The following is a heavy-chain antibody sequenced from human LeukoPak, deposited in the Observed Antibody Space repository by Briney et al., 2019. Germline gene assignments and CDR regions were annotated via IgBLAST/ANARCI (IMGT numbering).Heavy chain of an antibody. Sequence: PGGSLRLSCAASGFTFSNAWMSWVRQAPGKGLEWVGRIKSKTDGGTTDYAAPVKGRFTISRDDSKSTLYLQMNSLKTEDTAVYYCANVYYYGSGSFESRHFDYWGQGTLVTVSS. V-gene: IGHV3-15*01. CDR3: ANVYYYGSGSFESRHFDY. J-gene: IGHJ4*02. D-gene: IGHD3-10*01. CDR2: IKSKTDGGTT. CDR1: GFTFSNAW.